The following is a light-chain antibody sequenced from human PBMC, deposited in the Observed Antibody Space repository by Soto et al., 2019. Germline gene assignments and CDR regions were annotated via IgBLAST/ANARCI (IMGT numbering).Light chain of an antibody. Sequence: QSVLTQPASVSGPPGQSIAISCTGTSSDVGAYNSVSWYQQYPGKAPKLMIHDVSNRPSGVSDRFSGSKSGNTASLTISGLQAEDETDYYRSSYTSITSYVYGSGTKVTVL. J-gene: IGLJ1*01. CDR1: SSDVGAYNS. V-gene: IGLV2-14*01. CDR2: DVS. CDR3: SSYTSITSYV.